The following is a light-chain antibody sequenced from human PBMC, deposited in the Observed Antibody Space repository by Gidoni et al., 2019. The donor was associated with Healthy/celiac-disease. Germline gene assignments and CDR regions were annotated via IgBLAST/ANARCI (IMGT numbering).Light chain of an antibody. V-gene: IGKV3-11*01. CDR3: QQRT. Sequence: PGERAPLSCRASQSVSSYLAWYQQKPGQAPRLLIYDASNRATGIPARFSGSGSGTDFTRTISSLETEDFAVYYCQQRTFGQGTKVEIK. CDR2: DAS. J-gene: IGKJ1*01. CDR1: QSVSSY.